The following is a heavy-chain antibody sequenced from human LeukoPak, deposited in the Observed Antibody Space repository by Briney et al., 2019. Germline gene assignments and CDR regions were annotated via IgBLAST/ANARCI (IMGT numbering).Heavy chain of an antibody. CDR2: ISGSGGST. Sequence: GGSLRLSCAASGFTFSSYAMSWVRQAPGQGLEWVSAISGSGGSTYYADSVKGRFTISRDNAKNSLYLQMNSLRDEDTAVYYCAREITMIVANWGQGTLVTVSS. D-gene: IGHD3-22*01. CDR1: GFTFSSYA. V-gene: IGHV3-23*01. J-gene: IGHJ4*02. CDR3: AREITMIVAN.